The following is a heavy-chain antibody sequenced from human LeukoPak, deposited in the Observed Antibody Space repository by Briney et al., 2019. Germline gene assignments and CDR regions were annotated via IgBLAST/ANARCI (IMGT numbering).Heavy chain of an antibody. Sequence: SETPSLTCAVYGGSFSGYYWSWIRQPPGKGLEWIGEINHSGSTNYNPSLKSRVTISVDTSKNQFSLKLSSVTAADTAVYYCARRYSSSWYLDYWGQGTLVTVSS. CDR2: INHSGST. CDR3: ARRYSSSWYLDY. D-gene: IGHD6-13*01. V-gene: IGHV4-34*01. CDR1: GGSFSGYY. J-gene: IGHJ4*02.